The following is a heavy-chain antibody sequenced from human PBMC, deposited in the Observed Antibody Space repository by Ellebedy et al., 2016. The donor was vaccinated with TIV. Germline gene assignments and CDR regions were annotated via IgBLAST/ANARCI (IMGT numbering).Heavy chain of an antibody. Sequence: AASVKVSCKASGYTFTSYAIHWVRQAPGHRLEWMGWINAGTGKTKYSQSLQGRVTLTRDTSPTTAYMELSSPTSEDTAVYYCARFDQFCTNGVCYAKFEYWGQGTLLTVSS. J-gene: IGHJ4*02. CDR1: GYTFTSYA. V-gene: IGHV1-3*01. D-gene: IGHD2-8*01. CDR3: ARFDQFCTNGVCYAKFEY. CDR2: INAGTGKT.